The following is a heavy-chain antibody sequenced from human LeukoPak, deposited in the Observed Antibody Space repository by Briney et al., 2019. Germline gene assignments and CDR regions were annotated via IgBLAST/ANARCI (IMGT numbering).Heavy chain of an antibody. V-gene: IGHV3-74*01. Sequence: PGGSLRLSRVASGFTFSDYWIHWVRQAPGKGLVWVSGINGDGSHINYADSVKGRFTVSRDNAKNTVHLQVNSLRAEDTAVYYCARDLRPSDHWGQGTLVTVSS. CDR1: GFTFSDYW. J-gene: IGHJ4*02. D-gene: IGHD4-17*01. CDR2: INGDGSHI. CDR3: ARDLRPSDH.